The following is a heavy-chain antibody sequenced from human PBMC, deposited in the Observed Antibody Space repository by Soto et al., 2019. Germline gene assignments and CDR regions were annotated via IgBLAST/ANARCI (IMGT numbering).Heavy chain of an antibody. V-gene: IGHV1-69*01. CDR3: ERGAYGGGGSASPRPYHYSKGMAV. Sequence: QVQLVQSGAEVKKPGSSVKVSCKASGGTFSSYAISWVRQAPGQGLEWMGGIIPIFGTANYAQKFQGRVTITADESTSTAYVKRSSLSLENTAVYFGERGAYGGGGSASPRPYHYSKGMAVGGQGTTVPVPS. D-gene: IGHD2-21*01. J-gene: IGHJ6*02. CDR2: IIPIFGTA. CDR1: GGTFSSYA.